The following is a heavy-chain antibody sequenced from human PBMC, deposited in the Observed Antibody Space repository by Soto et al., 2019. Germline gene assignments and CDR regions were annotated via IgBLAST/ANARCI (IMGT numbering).Heavy chain of an antibody. V-gene: IGHV3-23*01. CDR2: IIGSGTTV. CDR3: AKDCATTSCSNWLDP. D-gene: IGHD2-2*01. J-gene: IGHJ5*02. CDR1: GFTFSNYA. Sequence: GGSLRLSCAASGFTFSNYAMTWVRQSPGKGLEWVSTIIGSGTTVYYADSVKGRFTISRDNSKNTLYLQMNSLGAEDTAVYYCAKDCATTSCSNWLDPWGQGTLVTVSS.